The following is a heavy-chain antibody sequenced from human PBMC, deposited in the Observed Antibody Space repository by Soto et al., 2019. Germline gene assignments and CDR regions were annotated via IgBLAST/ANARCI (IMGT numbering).Heavy chain of an antibody. V-gene: IGHV3-13*01. J-gene: IGHJ6*02. CDR2: IGTAGDT. CDR1: GFTFSSYD. CDR3: ARDLYYDFWSGYPYGMDV. D-gene: IGHD3-3*01. Sequence: EVQLVESGGGLVQPGGSLRLSCAASGFTFSSYDMHWVRQATGKGLEWVSAIGTAGDTYYPGSVKGRFTISRENAKNSLYLQMNSLRAEDTAVYYCARDLYYDFWSGYPYGMDVWGQGTTVTVSS.